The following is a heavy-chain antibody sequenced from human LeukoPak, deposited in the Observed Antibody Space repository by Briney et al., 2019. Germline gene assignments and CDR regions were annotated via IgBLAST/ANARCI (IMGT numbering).Heavy chain of an antibody. D-gene: IGHD2-15*01. Sequence: GGSLRLSCAASGFTISSYAMSWVRQAPRKGMEWVSAISSSGGSTYYADSVKGRFTISRDNSKNTLYLQMNSLRAEDTAVYYCAKERNDCSGGSCYYLDAFDIWGQGTMVTVSS. CDR3: AKERNDCSGGSCYYLDAFDI. CDR1: GFTISSYA. V-gene: IGHV3-23*01. J-gene: IGHJ3*02. CDR2: ISSSGGST.